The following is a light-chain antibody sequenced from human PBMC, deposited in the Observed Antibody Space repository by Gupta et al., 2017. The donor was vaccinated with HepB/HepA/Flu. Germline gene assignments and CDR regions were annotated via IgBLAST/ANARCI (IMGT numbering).Light chain of an antibody. CDR2: EDT. Sequence: SYDLTQPPSVYVSPGQTATITCSGEKLGDKDASWYQQKPGQSTVVVIYEDTKRPSGIPERFSGSNAGNTATLTISETQAMDEADYYGQAWDSSTPYVFGPGTKVTVL. V-gene: IGLV3-1*01. CDR1: KLGDKD. J-gene: IGLJ1*01. CDR3: QAWDSSTPYV.